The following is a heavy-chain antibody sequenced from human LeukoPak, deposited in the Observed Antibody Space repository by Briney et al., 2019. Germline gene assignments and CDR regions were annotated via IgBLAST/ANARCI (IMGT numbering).Heavy chain of an antibody. J-gene: IGHJ4*02. D-gene: IGHD6-19*01. CDR2: ISGRGDNT. CDR3: AKERLVAVAGTFDY. Sequence: PGGSLRLSCAASGFTFSNYGMHWVRQAPGKGLEWVSAISGRGDNTYYTDSVKGRFTISRDNSKNTLYLQMNSLRAEDTAVYYCAKERLVAVAGTFDYWGQGTLVTVSS. CDR1: GFTFSNYG. V-gene: IGHV3-23*01.